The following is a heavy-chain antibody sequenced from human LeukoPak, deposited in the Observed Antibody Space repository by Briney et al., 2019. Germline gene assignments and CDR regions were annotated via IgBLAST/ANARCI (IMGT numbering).Heavy chain of an antibody. V-gene: IGHV3-30*18. CDR3: AKDHSGGYSGYDQPAGY. J-gene: IGHJ4*02. D-gene: IGHD5-12*01. CDR2: ISYDGRNK. Sequence: GGFLRLSCAASGFTFSSYGMHWVRQAPGKGLEWEAVISYDGRNKYYADSVKGRFTISRDNSKNTLDLQMNSLRAEDTAVYYCAKDHSGGYSGYDQPAGYWGQGTLVTVSS. CDR1: GFTFSSYG.